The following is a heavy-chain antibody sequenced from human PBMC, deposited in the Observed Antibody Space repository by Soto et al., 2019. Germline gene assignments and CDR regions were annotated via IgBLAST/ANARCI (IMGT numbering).Heavy chain of an antibody. D-gene: IGHD2-2*01. Sequence: GGSLRLSCAASGFTLSAHTMNWVRQAPGKGLEWVSSISSDSRYIYYADSVKGRFTISRDNARNSLDLQMNNLRAEDTAVYHCARGHCSRTSCYTGGYYYYPMDVWGQGTTVTVSS. V-gene: IGHV3-21*01. CDR3: ARGHCSRTSCYTGGYYYYPMDV. J-gene: IGHJ6*02. CDR2: ISSDSRYI. CDR1: GFTLSAHT.